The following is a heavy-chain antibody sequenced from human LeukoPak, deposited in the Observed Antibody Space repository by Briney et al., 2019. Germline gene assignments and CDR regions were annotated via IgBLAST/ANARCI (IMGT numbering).Heavy chain of an antibody. CDR1: GFTFSRYW. CDR2: IRPDGSRK. D-gene: IGHD1-1*01. J-gene: IGHJ4*02. V-gene: IGHV3-74*01. Sequence: GGSLRLSCAASGFTFSRYWMHWVRQAPGKGLVWVSRIRPDGSRKTYADSVKGRFTISRDNAKNTVYLQMNSLRAEDTAVYYGARVAWGGYNLVDCWGQGALVTASS. CDR3: ARVAWGGYNLVDC.